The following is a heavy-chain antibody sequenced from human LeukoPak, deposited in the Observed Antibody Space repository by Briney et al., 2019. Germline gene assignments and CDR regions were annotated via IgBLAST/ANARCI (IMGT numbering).Heavy chain of an antibody. CDR1: GFTFSSYG. V-gene: IGHV3-30*02. CDR3: APRDYDFWSGNNY. Sequence: GGSLRLSCAAPGFTFSSYGMHWVRQAPGKGLEWVAFIRYDGSNKYYADSVKGRFTISRDNSKNTLYLQMNSLRAEDTAVYYCAPRDYDFWSGNNYWGQGTLVTVSS. CDR2: IRYDGSNK. J-gene: IGHJ4*02. D-gene: IGHD3-3*01.